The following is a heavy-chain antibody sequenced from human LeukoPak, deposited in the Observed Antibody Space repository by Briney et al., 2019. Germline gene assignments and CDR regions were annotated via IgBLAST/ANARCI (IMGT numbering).Heavy chain of an antibody. Sequence: ASVKVSCKASGYTFTSYGISWVRQAPGQGLEWMGWISGYNGNTNYAQKFQGRVTMTTDTATSTAYMELRSLRSDDTAIYYCARERSSVYYNNWGQGTLVTVS. CDR3: ARERSSVYYNN. CDR2: ISGYNGNT. V-gene: IGHV1-18*01. CDR1: GYTFTSYG. D-gene: IGHD3-22*01. J-gene: IGHJ4*02.